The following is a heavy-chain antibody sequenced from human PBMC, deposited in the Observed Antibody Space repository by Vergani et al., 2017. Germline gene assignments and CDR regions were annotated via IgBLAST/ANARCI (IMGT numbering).Heavy chain of an antibody. Sequence: QVQLQESGPGLVTPSETLSLTCTVSGGSFNTYYWSWIRRSPGKGLEWIGYIYYSGSTNYNPSLKSRVTISVDTSKNQFSLKLSSVTAADTAVYYCARASRLDCSSTSCYTPYYYYYMDVWGKGTTVTVSS. D-gene: IGHD2-2*02. V-gene: IGHV4-59*13. CDR1: GGSFNTYY. CDR3: ARASRLDCSSTSCYTPYYYYYMDV. CDR2: IYYSGST. J-gene: IGHJ6*03.